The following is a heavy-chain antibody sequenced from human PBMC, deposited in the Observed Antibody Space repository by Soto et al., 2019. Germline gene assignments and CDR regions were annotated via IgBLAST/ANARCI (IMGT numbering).Heavy chain of an antibody. V-gene: IGHV4-30-4*01. CDR2: IYYSGST. D-gene: IGHD3-3*01. CDR3: ARVITIFGVVIGMDV. Sequence: VQLQESGPGLVKPSQTLSLTCTVSGGSISSGDYYWSWIRQPPGKGLEWIGYIYYSGSTYYNPSLKSRVTISVDTSKNQFSLKLSSVTAADTAVYYCARVITIFGVVIGMDVWGQGTTVTVSS. J-gene: IGHJ6*02. CDR1: GGSISSGDYY.